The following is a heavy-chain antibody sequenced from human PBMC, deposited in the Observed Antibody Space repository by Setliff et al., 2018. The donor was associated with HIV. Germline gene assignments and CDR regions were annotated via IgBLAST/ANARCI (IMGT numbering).Heavy chain of an antibody. Sequence: SETLSLTCVVYGGSFSGYYWSWIRQPPGKGLEWIGYIYYSGSSNHNPSLKSRVTISVDTSKNQFSLKLSSVTAADTAVYYCARGYPGIAVAGLSYYYYYYMDVWGKGTTVTVSS. V-gene: IGHV4-59*01. CDR3: ARGYPGIAVAGLSYYYYYYMDV. D-gene: IGHD6-19*01. CDR1: GGSFSGYY. CDR2: IYYSGSS. J-gene: IGHJ6*03.